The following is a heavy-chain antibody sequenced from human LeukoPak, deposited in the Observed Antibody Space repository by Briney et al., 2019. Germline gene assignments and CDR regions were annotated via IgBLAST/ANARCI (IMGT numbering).Heavy chain of an antibody. CDR2: IYYSGST. CDR3: ARVAYCGGDCSSAYFDY. CDR1: GGSISSHY. Sequence: PSETLSLTCTVSGGSISSHYWSWIRQPPGKGLEWIGYIYYSGSTNYNPSLKSRVTISVDTSKNQFSLKLSSVIAADTAVYYCARVAYCGGDCSSAYFDYWGQGTLVTVSS. D-gene: IGHD2-21*02. J-gene: IGHJ4*02. V-gene: IGHV4-59*11.